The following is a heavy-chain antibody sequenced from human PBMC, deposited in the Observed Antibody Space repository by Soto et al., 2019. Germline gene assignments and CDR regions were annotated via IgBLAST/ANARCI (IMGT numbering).Heavy chain of an antibody. Sequence: EVQLVESGGGLVQPGGSLRLSCAASGFTFSSYWLHWVRQAPGKGLEWVSRINTDGTSTSYADSLKGRFTISRDNAKNTLYLQMHSLRAEDTAVYYCTRAGSYISDYWGQGTLVTVSS. J-gene: IGHJ4*02. D-gene: IGHD3-10*01. V-gene: IGHV3-74*01. CDR2: INTDGTST. CDR3: TRAGSYISDY. CDR1: GFTFSSYW.